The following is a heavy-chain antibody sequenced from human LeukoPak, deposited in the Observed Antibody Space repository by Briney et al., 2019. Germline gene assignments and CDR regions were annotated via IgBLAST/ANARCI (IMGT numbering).Heavy chain of an antibody. J-gene: IGHJ3*02. CDR2: IYTSGST. CDR3: ARLRRYSSRPDAVDI. Sequence: SETLSLTCTVSGGSISSYYWSWIRQPAGKGLEWIGRIYTSGSTNYNPSLKSRATMSVDPSKNQLSLKLSSVTAADTAVYYCARLRRYSSRPDAVDIWGQGTMVTVSS. D-gene: IGHD6-13*01. CDR1: GGSISSYY. V-gene: IGHV4-4*07.